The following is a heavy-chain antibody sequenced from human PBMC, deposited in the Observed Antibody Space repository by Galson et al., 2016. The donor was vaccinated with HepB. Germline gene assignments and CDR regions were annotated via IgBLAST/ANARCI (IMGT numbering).Heavy chain of an antibody. CDR1: GYSFTTYW. V-gene: IGHV5-10-1*01. Sequence: QSGAEVKKPGESLRISCKGSGYSFTTYWITWVRQMPGKGLEWMGRIDPSDSYTNYSPSFQGHVTISVDKSISTAYLQWGSLKASDTAMYYCARLDVEDFDPWGQGTLVTVSS. CDR3: ARLDVEDFDP. J-gene: IGHJ5*02. D-gene: IGHD2-15*01. CDR2: IDPSDSYT.